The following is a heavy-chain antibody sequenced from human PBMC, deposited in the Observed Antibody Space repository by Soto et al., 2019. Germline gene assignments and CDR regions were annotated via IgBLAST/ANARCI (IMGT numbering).Heavy chain of an antibody. D-gene: IGHD6-6*01. CDR3: AKGSSSSRPYYFDY. J-gene: IGHJ4*02. V-gene: IGHV3-23*01. Sequence: EVQLLESGGGLAQPGGSLRLSCAASGFTFSGFAMSWVRQAPGKGLEWVSAITGSGGSTYHADSVKGRVTISRDKSKNTLYLEMNSLRADDTVVYYCAKGSSSSRPYYFDYWGQGTLATVSS. CDR2: ITGSGGST. CDR1: GFTFSGFA.